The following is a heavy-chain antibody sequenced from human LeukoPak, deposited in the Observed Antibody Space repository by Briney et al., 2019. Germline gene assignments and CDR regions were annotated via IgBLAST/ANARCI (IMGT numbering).Heavy chain of an antibody. CDR2: FNPEDGET. J-gene: IGHJ5*02. CDR1: GYTLTELS. Sequence: ASVKVSCKVSGYTLTELSMHWVRQAPGKGLEWMGGFNPEDGETIYAQKFQGRVTMTEDTSTDTAYMELSSLRSEDTAVYYCATDGPVVPAAIRTRRFDPWGQGTLVTVSS. D-gene: IGHD2-2*02. CDR3: ATDGPVVPAAIRTRRFDP. V-gene: IGHV1-24*01.